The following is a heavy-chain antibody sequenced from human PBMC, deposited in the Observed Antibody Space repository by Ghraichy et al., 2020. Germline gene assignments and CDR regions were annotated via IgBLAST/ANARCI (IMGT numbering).Heavy chain of an antibody. J-gene: IGHJ6*02. D-gene: IGHD3-16*01. CDR1: GFTFDDYA. CDR3: AKDLSADVGEDSYYGMDV. V-gene: IGHV3-9*01. Sequence: LSLTCAASGFTFDDYAMHWVRQVPGKGLEWVSGLSWSNTYIGYADSVKGRFTISRDNAKNSLYLQMNSLRAEDTALYYCAKDLSADVGEDSYYGMDVWGQGTTVTVYS. CDR2: LSWSNTYI.